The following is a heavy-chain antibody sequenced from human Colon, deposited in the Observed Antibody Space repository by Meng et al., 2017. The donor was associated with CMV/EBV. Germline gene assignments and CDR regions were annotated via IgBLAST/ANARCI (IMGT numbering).Heavy chain of an antibody. CDR1: GFTLSSYW. J-gene: IGHJ3*02. D-gene: IGHD2-8*01. Sequence: LSLTCAASGFTLSSYWMTWVRQAPGKGLEWVANINQDGSERNYVDSVKGRFSISRDNAKNSLNLQMNSLRVEDTAVYYCATVNGHAFDIWGQGTMVTVSS. CDR3: ATVNGHAFDI. CDR2: INQDGSER. V-gene: IGHV3-7*01.